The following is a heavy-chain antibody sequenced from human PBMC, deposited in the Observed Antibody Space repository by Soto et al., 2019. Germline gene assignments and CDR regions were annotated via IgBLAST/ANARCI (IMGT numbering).Heavy chain of an antibody. CDR1: GGSFSGYY. D-gene: IGHD6-13*01. CDR2: IYYSGST. V-gene: IGHV4-59*01. J-gene: IGHJ4*02. Sequence: PSETLSLTCAVYGGSFSGYYWSWIRQPPGKGLEWIGYIYYSGSTNYNPSLKSRVTISVDTSKNQFSLKLSSVTAADTAVYYCARQGAAAGTFDYWGQGTLVTVSS. CDR3: ARQGAAAGTFDY.